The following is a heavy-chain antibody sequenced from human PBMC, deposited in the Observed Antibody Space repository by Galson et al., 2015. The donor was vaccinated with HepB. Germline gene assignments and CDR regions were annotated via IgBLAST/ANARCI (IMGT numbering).Heavy chain of an antibody. CDR3: ARDRDYYHDSSGYYHFDY. Sequence: SVKVSCKASGYTFTGYYMHWVRQAPGQGLEWMGWINPNSGGTNYAQKFQGRVTMTRDTSISTAYMELSRLRSDDTAVYYCARDRDYYHDSSGYYHFDYWGQGTLVTVSS. V-gene: IGHV1-2*02. CDR2: INPNSGGT. J-gene: IGHJ4*02. CDR1: GYTFTGYY. D-gene: IGHD3-22*01.